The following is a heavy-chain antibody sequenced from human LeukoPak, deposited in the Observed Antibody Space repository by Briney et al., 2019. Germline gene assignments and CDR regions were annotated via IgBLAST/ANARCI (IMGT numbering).Heavy chain of an antibody. J-gene: IGHJ5*02. CDR1: GGSISSYY. V-gene: IGHV4-59*01. Sequence: SETLSLTCTVSGGSISSYYWSWIRQPPGKGLEWIGYIYYSGNSNYNPSLNSRVTISVDTSKNQFSLRLSPVTAADTAIYYCARDLGYCSTASCYAWFDPWGQGTLVTVSS. CDR3: ARDLGYCSTASCYAWFDP. D-gene: IGHD2-2*01. CDR2: IYYSGNS.